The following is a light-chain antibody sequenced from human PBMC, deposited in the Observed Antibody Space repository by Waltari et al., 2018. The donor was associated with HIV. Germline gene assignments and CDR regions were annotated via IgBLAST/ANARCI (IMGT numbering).Light chain of an antibody. CDR1: SSNIGAGYD. CDR2: SDN. J-gene: IGLJ1*01. Sequence: QSVLTQSPSVSGAPGPRVTSSCTGTSSNIGAGYDVHWFQPLPGTAPKLLVDSDNNRPSGVPDRFSASKSGTSASLAISGLQVDDEATYYCQSYDSSLSAYVFGPGTKVTVL. V-gene: IGLV1-40*01. CDR3: QSYDSSLSAYV.